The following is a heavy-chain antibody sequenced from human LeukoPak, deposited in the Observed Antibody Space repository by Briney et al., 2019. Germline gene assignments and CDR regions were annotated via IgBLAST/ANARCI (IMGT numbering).Heavy chain of an antibody. Sequence: ASVKVSCKASDYTFISYGISWVRQAPGQGLEWMGWIRAYNGNTNYAQKLQGRVTMTTDTSTSAAFMELRSLRSDDTAVHYCARDLGGATPYYFDYWGQGILVTVSS. CDR3: ARDLGGATPYYFDY. CDR1: DYTFISYG. CDR2: IRAYNGNT. V-gene: IGHV1-18*01. J-gene: IGHJ4*02. D-gene: IGHD1-26*01.